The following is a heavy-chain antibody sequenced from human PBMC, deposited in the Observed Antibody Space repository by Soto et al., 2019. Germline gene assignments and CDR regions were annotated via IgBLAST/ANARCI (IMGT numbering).Heavy chain of an antibody. CDR2: IYRGGST. Sequence: EVQLVESGGGLVQPGGSLRLSCAASGFTVTTTYMSWVRQAPGEGLEWVSGIYRGGSTYHADSVKGRFTISRDNLKNMGYLQMNSMRAEDTAVYYCTRDGGVWGPYDYWGQGTLVTVSS. J-gene: IGHJ4*02. D-gene: IGHD7-27*01. CDR1: GFTVTTTY. V-gene: IGHV3-66*01. CDR3: TRDGGVWGPYDY.